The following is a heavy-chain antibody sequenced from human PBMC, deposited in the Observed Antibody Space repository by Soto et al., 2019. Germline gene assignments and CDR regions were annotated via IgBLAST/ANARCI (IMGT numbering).Heavy chain of an antibody. D-gene: IGHD4-17*01. V-gene: IGHV3-30*18. Sequence: GGSLRLSCAASGFAFSSYGMHWFRQAPGKGLEWVAVISYDGSNKYYADSVKGRFTISRDNSKNTLYLQMNSLRAEDTAVYYCAKDIAVTTRPDYYYGMDVWGQGTTVTVSS. J-gene: IGHJ6*02. CDR2: ISYDGSNK. CDR1: GFAFSSYG. CDR3: AKDIAVTTRPDYYYGMDV.